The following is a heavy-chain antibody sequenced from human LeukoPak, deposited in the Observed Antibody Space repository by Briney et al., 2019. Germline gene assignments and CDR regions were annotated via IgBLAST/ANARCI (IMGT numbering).Heavy chain of an antibody. CDR2: INSDGSTT. V-gene: IGHV3-74*01. D-gene: IGHD2/OR15-2a*01. CDR3: ASLQNVPSYYYYYVMDV. Sequence: GGSLRLSCAASGFTFSSYWMHWVRQAPGKGLVWVSRINSDGSTTNYADSVKGRFTISRDNAKNTLFLQMNSLRAEDTAVYYCASLQNVPSYYYYYVMDVWGQGTTVTVSS. CDR1: GFTFSSYW. J-gene: IGHJ6*02.